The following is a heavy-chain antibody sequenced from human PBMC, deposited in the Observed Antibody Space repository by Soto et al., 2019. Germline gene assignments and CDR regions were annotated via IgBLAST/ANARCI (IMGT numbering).Heavy chain of an antibody. CDR2: IYYNGST. CDR3: ARHGETSGCYPRIYYSGMNV. J-gene: IGHJ6*02. V-gene: IGHV4-39*01. Sequence: QLQLQESGPGLVKPSETLSLTCTVSGDSITSSGSYWGWIRQPPGKGLEWIWSIYYNGSTYYNPYHMCRGTISVDTSNNPLYLKLTSMTAADTAMYYCARHGETSGCYPRIYYSGMNVWGQGTTVTVSS. D-gene: IGHD6-19*01. CDR1: GDSITSSGSY.